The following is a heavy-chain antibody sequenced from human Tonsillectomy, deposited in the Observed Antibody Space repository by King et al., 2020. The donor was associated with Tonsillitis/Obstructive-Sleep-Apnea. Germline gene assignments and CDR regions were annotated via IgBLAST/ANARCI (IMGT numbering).Heavy chain of an antibody. J-gene: IGHJ4*02. V-gene: IGHV3-7*01. CDR1: GFTFRSYW. CDR2: IKQDGSEI. Sequence: VQLVESGGGLVQPGGSLRLSCAASGFTFRSYWMSWVRQAPGKGLEWVANIKQDGSEIYYVDSVKGRFTISRDNAKNSLYLQMNSLRAEDTAVYYCARDWPPLDCWGQGTLVTVSS. CDR3: ARDWPPLDC.